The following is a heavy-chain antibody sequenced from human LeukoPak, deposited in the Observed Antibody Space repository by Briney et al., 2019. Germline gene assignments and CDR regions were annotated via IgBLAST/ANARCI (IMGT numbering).Heavy chain of an antibody. CDR3: AKDRGYSNTLMVGMDV. CDR2: IRSKANSYAT. Sequence: GGSLRLSCAASGFTFSGSAMHWVRQASGKGLEWVGRIRSKANSYATAYAASVKGRFTISRDDSKNTAYLQMNSLRTEDTALYYCAKDRGYSNTLMVGMDVWGKGTTVTVSS. J-gene: IGHJ6*03. V-gene: IGHV3-73*01. D-gene: IGHD5-18*01. CDR1: GFTFSGSA.